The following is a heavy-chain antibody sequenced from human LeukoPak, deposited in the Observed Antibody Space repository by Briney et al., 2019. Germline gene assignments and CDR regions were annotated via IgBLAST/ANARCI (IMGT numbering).Heavy chain of an antibody. Sequence: GGSLRLSCAASGFTFTTYWMHWVRQAPGKGLVWVSHINSDGSITSYADSVKGRFTISRDNSKNTLYLQMNSLRAEDTAIYYCAKRGPIYSASPGNYFDYWGQGTLVTVSS. D-gene: IGHD3-10*01. CDR2: INSDGSIT. V-gene: IGHV3-74*01. CDR3: AKRGPIYSASPGNYFDY. CDR1: GFTFTTYW. J-gene: IGHJ4*02.